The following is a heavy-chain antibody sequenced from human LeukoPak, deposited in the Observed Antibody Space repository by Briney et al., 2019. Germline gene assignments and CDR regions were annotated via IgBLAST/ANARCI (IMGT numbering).Heavy chain of an antibody. V-gene: IGHV4-39*01. CDR2: IYYSGST. CDR1: GGSISSSSYY. Sequence: SETLSLTCTVSGGSISSSSYYWGWIRQPPGKGLEWIGSIYYSGSTYYNPSLKSRVTISVDTSKNQFSLKLSSVTAAGTAVYYCASPGVTIFGSQYYFDYWGQGTLVTVSS. J-gene: IGHJ4*02. D-gene: IGHD3-3*01. CDR3: ASPGVTIFGSQYYFDY.